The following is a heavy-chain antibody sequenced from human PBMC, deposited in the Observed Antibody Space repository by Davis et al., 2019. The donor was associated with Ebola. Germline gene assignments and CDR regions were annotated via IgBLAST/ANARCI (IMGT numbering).Heavy chain of an antibody. CDR3: VRSGGGWSSSGWFRPYDY. V-gene: IGHV3-21*01. CDR1: GFTFSSYA. D-gene: IGHD6-19*01. J-gene: IGHJ4*02. Sequence: PGGSLRLSCAASGFTFSSYAMSWVRQAPGKGLEWVSSISSSSSYIYYADSVKGRFTISRDNAKNSLYLQMNSLRAEDTAVYYCVRSGGGWSSSGWFRPYDYWGQGTLVTVSS. CDR2: ISSSSSYI.